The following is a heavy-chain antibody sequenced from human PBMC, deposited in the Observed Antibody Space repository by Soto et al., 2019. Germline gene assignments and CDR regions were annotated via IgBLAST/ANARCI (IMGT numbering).Heavy chain of an antibody. CDR2: IYHRGST. J-gene: IGHJ4*02. CDR3: ARAESVGNPVGPDY. V-gene: IGHV4-31*03. Sequence: SEXLSLTCTVSGGSISSGDYYWNWIRQHPGKGLEWIGYIYHRGSTKYNPSLKNRVTISVDTSKNQISLKLSSLSAADTAVYYCARAESVGNPVGPDYWGQGTLVTVPS. D-gene: IGHD6-13*01. CDR1: GGSISSGDYY.